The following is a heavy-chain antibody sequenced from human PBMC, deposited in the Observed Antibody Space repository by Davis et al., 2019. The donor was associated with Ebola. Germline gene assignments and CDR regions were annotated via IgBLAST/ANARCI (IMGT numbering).Heavy chain of an antibody. D-gene: IGHD6-6*01. J-gene: IGHJ5*02. CDR2: IKLDGSEK. CDR1: GFTFSSYW. V-gene: IGHV3-7*01. CDR3: ARGYSSSPNWFDP. Sequence: PGGSLRLSCAASGFTFSSYWMSWVRQAPGKGLEWVANIKLDGSEKYYVDSVKGRFTISRDNAENSLHLQMNSLTVDDTALYYCARGYSSSPNWFDPWGQGTLVTVSS.